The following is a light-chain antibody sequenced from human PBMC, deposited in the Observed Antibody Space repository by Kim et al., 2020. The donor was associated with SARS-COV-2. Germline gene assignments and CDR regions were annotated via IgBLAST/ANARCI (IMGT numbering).Light chain of an antibody. Sequence: SITLSCTVTSTAVGSSSLVSWYQPFPGRAPNLMIYEGNKRPPGVSNRFSGSKSGNTASLTISGLQAEDEADYYCCSYAGTTTYWVFGGGTQLTVL. CDR3: CSYAGTTTYWV. CDR1: STAVGSSSL. CDR2: EGN. V-gene: IGLV2-23*01. J-gene: IGLJ3*02.